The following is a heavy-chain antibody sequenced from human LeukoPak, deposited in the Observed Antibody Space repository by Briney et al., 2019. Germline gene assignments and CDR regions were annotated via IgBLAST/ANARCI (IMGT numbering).Heavy chain of an antibody. CDR3: ARDAIYCSGGSCYSGAFDI. V-gene: IGHV4-39*07. CDR2: IYYSGST. CDR1: GGSISSSSHY. Sequence: PSETLSLTCTVSGGSISSSSHYWGWIRQPPGKGLEWIGSIYYSGSTYYNPSLKSRVTISVDTSKNQFSLKLSSVTAADTAVYYCARDAIYCSGGSCYSGAFDIWGQGTMVTVSS. J-gene: IGHJ3*02. D-gene: IGHD2-15*01.